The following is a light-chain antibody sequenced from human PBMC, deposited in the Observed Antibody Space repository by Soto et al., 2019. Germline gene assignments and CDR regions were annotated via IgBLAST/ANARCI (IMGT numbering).Light chain of an antibody. Sequence: EVVLTQSPATLSMSPGERVTLSCRASQSVSTFVAWYQHKPGQAPRPVIYDTFKRAPGVPDRFSGGGSGTDFSLIISSLEPEDFAVYYCQQRSDWPLTFGGGTKVEI. CDR1: QSVSTF. CDR3: QQRSDWPLT. CDR2: DTF. V-gene: IGKV3-11*01. J-gene: IGKJ4*01.